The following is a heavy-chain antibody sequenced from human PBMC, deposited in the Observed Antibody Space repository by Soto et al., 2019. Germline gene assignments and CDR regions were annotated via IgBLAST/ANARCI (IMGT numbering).Heavy chain of an antibody. CDR3: ARGNYDFWSGQRINWFDP. J-gene: IGHJ5*02. D-gene: IGHD3-3*01. CDR2: IIPIFGTA. Sequence: QVQLVQSGAEVKKPGSSVKVSCKASGGTFSSYAISWVRQAPGQGLEWMGGIIPIFGTANYAQKFQGRVTITADESTSTDYMELSSLRSEDTAVYYCARGNYDFWSGQRINWFDPWGQGTLVTVSS. V-gene: IGHV1-69*01. CDR1: GGTFSSYA.